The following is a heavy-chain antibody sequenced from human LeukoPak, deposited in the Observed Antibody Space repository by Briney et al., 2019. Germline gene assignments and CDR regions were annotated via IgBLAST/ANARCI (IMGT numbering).Heavy chain of an antibody. CDR3: ARDQDKTTVVTLWDY. J-gene: IGHJ4*02. D-gene: IGHD4-23*01. Sequence: GGSLRLSCAASGFTFSNYDMTWIRQAPGKGLEWVSSISTSSSYIYYADSVKGRFTISRDNAKNSLYLQMNSLRAEDTAVYYCARDQDKTTVVTLWDYWGQGTLVTVSS. V-gene: IGHV3-21*01. CDR1: GFTFSNYD. CDR2: ISTSSSYI.